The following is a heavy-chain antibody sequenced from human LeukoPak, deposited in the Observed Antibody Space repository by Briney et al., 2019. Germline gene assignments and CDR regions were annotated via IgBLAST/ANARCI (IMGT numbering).Heavy chain of an antibody. D-gene: IGHD6-13*01. J-gene: IGHJ4*02. CDR1: GGSISSYY. Sequence: SETLSLTCTVSGGSISSYYWNWIRQPPGKGLEWIGYIYYSGSTNYNPSLKSGVTISVDTSKNQFSLKLSSVTAADTAVYHCARGGLFLSAAGNFDYWGQGTLVTVSS. V-gene: IGHV4-59*01. CDR2: IYYSGST. CDR3: ARGGLFLSAAGNFDY.